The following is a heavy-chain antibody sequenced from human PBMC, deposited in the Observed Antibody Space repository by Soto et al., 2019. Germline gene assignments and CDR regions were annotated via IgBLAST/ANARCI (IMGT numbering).Heavy chain of an antibody. V-gene: IGHV4-30-4*01. CDR2: IYYSGST. CDR1: GGSISSGDYY. CDR3: ARVRGIYYGSGTSDSWFDP. J-gene: IGHJ5*02. Sequence: SETLSLTCTVSGGSISSGDYYWSWIRQPPGKGLEWIGYIYYSGSTYYNPSLKSRVTISVDTSKNQFSLKLSSVTAADTAVYYCARVRGIYYGSGTSDSWFDPWGQGTLVTVSS. D-gene: IGHD3-10*01.